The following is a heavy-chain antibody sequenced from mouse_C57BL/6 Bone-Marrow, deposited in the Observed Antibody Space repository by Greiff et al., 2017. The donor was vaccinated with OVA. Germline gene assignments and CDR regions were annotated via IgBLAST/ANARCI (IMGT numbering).Heavy chain of an antibody. V-gene: IGHV1-15*01. CDR1: GYTFTGYE. CDR2: IDPETGGT. CDR3: TRGQLHFDY. D-gene: IGHD3-2*01. Sequence: QVQLQQSGAELVRPGASVTLSCKASGYTFTGYEMHWVKQTPVHGLEWIGAIDPETGGTAYNQKFKGKAILTADKSSSTAYMELRSLTSEDSAVYYCTRGQLHFDYWGQGTTLTVSS. J-gene: IGHJ2*01.